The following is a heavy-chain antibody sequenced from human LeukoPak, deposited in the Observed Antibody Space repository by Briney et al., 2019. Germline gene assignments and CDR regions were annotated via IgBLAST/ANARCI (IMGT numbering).Heavy chain of an antibody. Sequence: TSETLSLTCTVSGGSISSGGYYWSWIRQHPGKGLEWIGYIYYSGSTYYNPPLKSRVSISVDTSKNQFSLKLSSVSAADTAVYYRVSHHDSGDYVRAFNIWGQGTVVSVSS. CDR3: VSHHDSGDYVRAFNI. CDR1: GGSISSGGYY. J-gene: IGHJ3*02. CDR2: IYYSGST. V-gene: IGHV4-31*03. D-gene: IGHD4-17*01.